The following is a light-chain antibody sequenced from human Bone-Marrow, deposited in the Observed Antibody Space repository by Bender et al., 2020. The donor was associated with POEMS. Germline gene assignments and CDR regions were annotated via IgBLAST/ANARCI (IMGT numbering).Light chain of an antibody. CDR2: EVS. CDR3: SSYTSSSKV. J-gene: IGLJ2*01. CDR1: GSDVGTYKL. Sequence: QSALTQPASVSGSPGQSITISCTGTGSDVGTYKLVSWYQQHPGKAPKLLIYEVSRRPSGVSNRFSGSKSGNTASLTISGLQAEDEADYYCSSYTSSSKVFGGGTKLTVL. V-gene: IGLV2-14*02.